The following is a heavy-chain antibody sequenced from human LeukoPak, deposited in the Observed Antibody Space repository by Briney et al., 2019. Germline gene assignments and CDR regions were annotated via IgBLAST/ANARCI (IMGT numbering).Heavy chain of an antibody. V-gene: IGHV4-4*07. CDR3: ARAEGSGSGAYTLDY. J-gene: IGHJ4*02. D-gene: IGHD3-10*01. CDR1: GGSTINYF. CDR2: IYSSGTT. Sequence: SETLSLTCTVSGGSTINYFRSWIRQPAGKGLEWIGHIYSSGTTHYNPSLNNRVTISLDTSKSQFSLHLNSVTAADTAVYYCARAEGSGSGAYTLDYWGQGILVTVSS.